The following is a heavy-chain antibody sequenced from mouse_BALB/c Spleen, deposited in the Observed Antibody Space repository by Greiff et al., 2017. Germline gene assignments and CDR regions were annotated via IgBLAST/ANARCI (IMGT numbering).Heavy chain of an antibody. V-gene: IGHV2-9*02. J-gene: IGHJ3*01. CDR3: AREEMGTNDGYFSWFAY. CDR1: GFSLTSYG. CDR2: IWAGGST. D-gene: IGHD2-3*01. Sequence: QVQLKQSGPGLVAPSQSLSITCTVSGFSLTSYGVHWVRQPPGKGLEWLGVIWAGGSTNYNSALMSRLSISKDNSKSQVFLKMNSLQTDDTAMYYCAREEMGTNDGYFSWFAYWGQGTLVTVSA.